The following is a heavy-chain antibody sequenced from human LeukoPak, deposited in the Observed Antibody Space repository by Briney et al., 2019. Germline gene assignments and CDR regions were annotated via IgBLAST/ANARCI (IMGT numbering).Heavy chain of an antibody. CDR2: ISYDGSNK. CDR1: GFTFSSYG. J-gene: IGHJ6*02. V-gene: IGHV3-30*18. Sequence: GGSLRLSCAASGFTFSSYGMHWVRQAPGKGLEWVAVISYDGSNKYNADSVKGRFTISRDNSKNTLYLQMNSLRAEDTAVYYCAKTSHPQSTYYDFWSGYYKGAYYYYGMDVWGQGTTVTVSS. CDR3: AKTSHPQSTYYDFWSGYYKGAYYYYGMDV. D-gene: IGHD3-3*01.